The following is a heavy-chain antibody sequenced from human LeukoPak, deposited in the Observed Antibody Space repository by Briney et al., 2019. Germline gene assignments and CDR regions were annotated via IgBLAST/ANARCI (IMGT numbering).Heavy chain of an antibody. CDR1: GYSFTSYW. CDR3: ARLITMVRGVITFNWSDP. CDR2: IYPGDSDT. V-gene: IGHV5-51*01. J-gene: IGHJ5*02. D-gene: IGHD3-10*01. Sequence: GESLKISCKGSGYSFTSYWIGWVRQMPGKGLEWMGIIYPGDSDTRYSPSFQGQVTISADKSISTAYLQWSSLKASDTAMYYCARLITMVRGVITFNWSDPWGQGTLVTVSS.